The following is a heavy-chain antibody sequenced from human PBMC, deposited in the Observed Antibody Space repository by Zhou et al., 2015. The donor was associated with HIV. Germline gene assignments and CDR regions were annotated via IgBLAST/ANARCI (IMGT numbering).Heavy chain of an antibody. Sequence: QVQLVQSGTEVKRPGSSVKVSCKASGGSFSDSEISWVRQAPGQGLEWMGRLIPTFDAENHAQKFRGRLTISADKSTGAVYMELSTLRSEDAAVYYCARGQGYYDSSGYPYYFDYWGQGTLVTVSS. V-gene: IGHV1-69*06. D-gene: IGHD3-22*01. CDR3: ARGQGYYDSSGYPYYFDY. J-gene: IGHJ4*02. CDR1: GGSFSDSE. CDR2: LIPTFDAE.